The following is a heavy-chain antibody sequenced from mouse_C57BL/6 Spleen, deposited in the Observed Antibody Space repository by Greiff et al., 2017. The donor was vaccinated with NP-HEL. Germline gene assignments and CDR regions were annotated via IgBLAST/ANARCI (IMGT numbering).Heavy chain of an antibody. CDR1: GYTFTSYW. J-gene: IGHJ4*01. V-gene: IGHV1-7*01. CDR2: INPSSGYT. CDR3: ARMEGYYYGSSPYYYAMDY. Sequence: QVQLQQSGAELAKPGASVKLSCKASGYTFTSYWMHWVKQRPGQGLEWIGYINPSSGYTKYNQKFKDKATLTADKSSSTAYMQLSSLTYEDSAVYYCARMEGYYYGSSPYYYAMDYWGQGTSVTVSS. D-gene: IGHD1-1*01.